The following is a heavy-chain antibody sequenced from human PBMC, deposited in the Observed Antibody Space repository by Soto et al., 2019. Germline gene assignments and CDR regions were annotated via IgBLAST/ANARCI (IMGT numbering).Heavy chain of an antibody. J-gene: IGHJ6*02. CDR3: ASASYYNGCDVDPHGMDV. CDR1: GFTFRNHE. D-gene: IGHD5-12*01. Sequence: GGSLRLSCAASGFTFRNHEMNWVRQAPGKGLEWVSYISGSGRTIYYAGSVKGRFTISRDNAKDSLYLQMNSLRVEDTAIYYCASASYYNGCDVDPHGMDVWRQGTTVTVSS. CDR2: ISGSGRTI. V-gene: IGHV3-48*03.